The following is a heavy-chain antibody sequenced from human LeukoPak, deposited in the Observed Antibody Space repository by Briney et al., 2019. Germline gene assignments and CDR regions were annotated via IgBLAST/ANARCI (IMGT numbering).Heavy chain of an antibody. V-gene: IGHV3-30*02. Sequence: PGGSLRLSCAAPGFTFSDYGMDWVRQAPGKGLEWVSFIRFDGTAQYYADSVKGRFTISRDNSKNTLSLQVNSVRPDDTAVYYCVRGNSNGFDIWGQGTMVTVSS. J-gene: IGHJ3*02. CDR2: IRFDGTAQ. CDR1: GFTFSDYG. D-gene: IGHD2-21*01. CDR3: VRGNSNGFDI.